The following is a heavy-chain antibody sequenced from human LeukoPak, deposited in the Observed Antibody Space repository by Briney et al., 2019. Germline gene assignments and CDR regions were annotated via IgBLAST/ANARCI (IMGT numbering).Heavy chain of an antibody. D-gene: IGHD1-26*01. Sequence: GGSLRLSCAASGFTFSSYSMNWVRQAPGKGLEWVSSISSSSSYIYYADSVKGRFTISRDNAKNSLYLQMNSLRAEDTALYYCAGSGSRGNYYYGMDVWGQGTTVTVSS. J-gene: IGHJ6*02. CDR3: AGSGSRGNYYYGMDV. V-gene: IGHV3-21*04. CDR2: ISSSSSYI. CDR1: GFTFSSYS.